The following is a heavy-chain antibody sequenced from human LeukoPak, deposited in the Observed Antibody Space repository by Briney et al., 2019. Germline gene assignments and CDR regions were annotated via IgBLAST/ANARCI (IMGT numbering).Heavy chain of an antibody. CDR2: ISGSGGST. J-gene: IGHJ3*02. CDR3: AKVQVEWELLHAFDI. D-gene: IGHD1-26*01. Sequence: GGSLRLSCSASGFTFINYWMSWVRQAPGKGLEWVSAISGSGGSTYYADSVKGRFTISRDNSKNTLYLQMNSLRAEDTAVYYCAKVQVEWELLHAFDIWGQGTMVTVSS. CDR1: GFTFINYW. V-gene: IGHV3-23*01.